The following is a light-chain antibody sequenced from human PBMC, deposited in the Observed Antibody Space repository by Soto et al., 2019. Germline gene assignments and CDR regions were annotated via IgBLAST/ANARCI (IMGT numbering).Light chain of an antibody. CDR1: SSDVGGYNY. J-gene: IGLJ2*01. Sequence: QSVLIQPASVSGSPGQSITISCTGTSSDVGGYNYVSWYQQHPGKAPKLMIYDVSNRPSGVSNRFSGSKSGNTASLTISGLQAEDEADYYCSSYTSSSTLVFGGGTKVTVL. CDR2: DVS. CDR3: SSYTSSSTLV. V-gene: IGLV2-14*01.